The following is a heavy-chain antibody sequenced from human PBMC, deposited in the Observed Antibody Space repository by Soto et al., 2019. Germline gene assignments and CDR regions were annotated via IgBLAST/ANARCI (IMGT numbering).Heavy chain of an antibody. Sequence: SETLSLTCSVSGASVSSYYWSWFRQPVGKGLEWIGRIHSSGNLNYNPSLESRVTMSLDTSKNQFSLRLSSLTAADTALYLCARDVGKNYWGQGTRVIVSS. CDR1: GASVSSYY. J-gene: IGHJ4*02. V-gene: IGHV4-4*07. CDR3: ARDVGKNY. CDR2: IHSSGNL. D-gene: IGHD3-10*01.